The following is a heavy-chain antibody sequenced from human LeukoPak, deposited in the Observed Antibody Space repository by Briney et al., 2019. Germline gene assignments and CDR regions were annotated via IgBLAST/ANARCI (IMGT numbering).Heavy chain of an antibody. CDR2: IYYSGST. CDR1: GGSISSSSYY. V-gene: IGHV4-39*07. J-gene: IGHJ5*02. Sequence: PSETLSLTCTVSGGSISSSSYYWGWIRQPLGKGLEWIGSIYYSGSTYYNPSLKSRVTLSVDTSKNQFSLKLSSVTAADTAVYYGAGALGSGRLAGWFDPWGQGTLVTVSS. D-gene: IGHD6-25*01. CDR3: AGALGSGRLAGWFDP.